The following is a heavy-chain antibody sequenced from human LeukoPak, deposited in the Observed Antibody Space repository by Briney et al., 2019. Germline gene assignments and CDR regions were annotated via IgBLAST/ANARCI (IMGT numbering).Heavy chain of an antibody. D-gene: IGHD3-22*01. CDR1: GYSISSGYY. J-gene: IGHJ3*02. CDR2: IYHSGSV. CDR3: ARPVGLRITTRYDAFDI. Sequence: PSETLSLTCAVSGYSISSGYYWGWIRQPPGKGLEWIGSIYHSGSVYYNPSLKSRITISVDTSKNQFSLKLRSVTASDTAVYYCARPVGLRITTRYDAFDIWGQGTMVTVSS. V-gene: IGHV4-38-2*01.